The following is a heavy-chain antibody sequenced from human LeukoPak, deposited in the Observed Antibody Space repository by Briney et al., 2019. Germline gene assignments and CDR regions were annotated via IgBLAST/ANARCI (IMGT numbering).Heavy chain of an antibody. CDR1: GYSISSGYY. CDR2: IYHSGST. Sequence: PSETLSLTCTVSGYSISSGYYWGWIRQPPGKGLEWIGSIYHSGSTYYNPSLKSRVTISVDTSKNQFSLKLSSVTAADTAVNYCARDLLPLSYWGQGTLVTVSS. J-gene: IGHJ4*02. V-gene: IGHV4-38-2*02. CDR3: ARDLLPLSY.